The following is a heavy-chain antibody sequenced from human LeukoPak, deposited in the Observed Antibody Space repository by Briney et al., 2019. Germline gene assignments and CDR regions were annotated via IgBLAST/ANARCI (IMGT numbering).Heavy chain of an antibody. CDR1: GGSISSGGYY. Sequence: SETLSLTCTVSGGSISSGGYYWSWIRQPPGKGLEWIGYIYYSGSTNCNPSLKSRVTISVDTSKNQFSLKLSSVTAADTAVYYCASSNYYDSSGYYYGFDYWGQGTLVTVSS. V-gene: IGHV4-61*08. D-gene: IGHD3-22*01. CDR3: ASSNYYDSSGYYYGFDY. CDR2: IYYSGST. J-gene: IGHJ4*02.